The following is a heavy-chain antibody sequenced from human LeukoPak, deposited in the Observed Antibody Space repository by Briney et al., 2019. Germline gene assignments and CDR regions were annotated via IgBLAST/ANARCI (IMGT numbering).Heavy chain of an antibody. CDR1: GYTFTSYY. J-gene: IGHJ4*02. CDR2: INPSGGST. Sequence: ASVKVSCKASGYTFTSYYMHWVRQAPGQGLEWMGIINPSGGSTSYAQKFQGRVTITRDTDKSTVYMEMRRLRDAETAVYYCERETLYRYSYGLDYWGQGTLVTVSS. V-gene: IGHV1-46*01. CDR3: ERETLYRYSYGLDY. D-gene: IGHD5-18*01.